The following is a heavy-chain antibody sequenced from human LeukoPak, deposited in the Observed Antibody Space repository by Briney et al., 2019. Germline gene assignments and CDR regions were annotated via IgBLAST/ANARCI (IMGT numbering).Heavy chain of an antibody. CDR1: GGSISSYY. D-gene: IGHD5-18*01. V-gene: IGHV4-59*01. CDR3: ARSYGYGTNFDY. J-gene: IGHJ4*02. Sequence: SETLSLTCTVSGGSISSYYWSWIRQPPGKGLEWIGFIFYSGSTNYNPSVKSRVTISVDASKNQFSLKLRSVTAADTAVYYCARSYGYGTNFDYWGQGTLVTVSS. CDR2: IFYSGST.